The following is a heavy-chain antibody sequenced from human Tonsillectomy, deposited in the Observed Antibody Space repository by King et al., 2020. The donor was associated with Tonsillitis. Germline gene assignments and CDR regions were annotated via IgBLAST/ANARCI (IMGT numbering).Heavy chain of an antibody. D-gene: IGHD7-27*01. Sequence: QLQESGPGLVKPSETLSLTCTVSGGSISRHYWNWIRQPPGKGLEWIGYIHYSGSTNYNPSLKSRVAISVDTSKNQFSLRLNSVTAADTAMYYCARGLGIVDSWYFDLWGRGTLVPVSS. V-gene: IGHV4-59*08. CDR1: GGSISRHY. J-gene: IGHJ2*01. CDR2: IHYSGST. CDR3: ARGLGIVDSWYFDL.